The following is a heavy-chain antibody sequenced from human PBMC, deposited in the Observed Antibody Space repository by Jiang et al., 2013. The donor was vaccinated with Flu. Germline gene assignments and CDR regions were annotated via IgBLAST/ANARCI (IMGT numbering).Heavy chain of an antibody. CDR2: VYHGGRT. CDR3: ARSRTPRGFDY. Sequence: SGLVKPSQTLSLTCGVSGGSISSDGYSWSWIRQPPGKGLEWIGYVYHGGRTYHNPSLKSRVTISVDRSKTQFSLMMTSVTAADTAIYYCARSRTPRGFDYWGQGALVTVSS. V-gene: IGHV4-30-2*01. J-gene: IGHJ4*02. D-gene: IGHD3-10*01. CDR1: GGSISSDGYS.